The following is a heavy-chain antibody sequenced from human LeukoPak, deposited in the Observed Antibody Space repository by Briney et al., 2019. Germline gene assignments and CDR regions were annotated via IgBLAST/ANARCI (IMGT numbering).Heavy chain of an antibody. Sequence: GGSLRLSCAASGFTFSSYSMNWVRQAPGKGLEWVSHITASGTAMFYADSVKGRFTISRDNAKNSLYLQTNSLRDEDTAVYYCASSGSYRFDYWGQGTLVTVSS. J-gene: IGHJ4*02. CDR3: ASSGSYRFDY. V-gene: IGHV3-48*02. CDR1: GFTFSSYS. D-gene: IGHD1-26*01. CDR2: ITASGTAM.